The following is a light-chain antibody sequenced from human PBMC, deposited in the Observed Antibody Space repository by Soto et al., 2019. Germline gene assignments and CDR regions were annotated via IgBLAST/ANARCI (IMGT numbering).Light chain of an antibody. J-gene: IGKJ4*01. CDR3: QQANIFPRT. V-gene: IGKV1-12*01. Sequence: DIQMTQSPSSVSASVGDGVTITCLASPCISSWLVWYQQKPGKAPNFMLHTASSLQSGVPSRFSGSGSGTDFTLNISSLQPQDFATYYCQQANIFPRTFGGGTNVEIK. CDR1: PCISSW. CDR2: TAS.